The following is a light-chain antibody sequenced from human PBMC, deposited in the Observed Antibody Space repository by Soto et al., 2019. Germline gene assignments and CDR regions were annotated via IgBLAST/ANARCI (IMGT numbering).Light chain of an antibody. CDR3: QKYGSSPLIT. CDR2: DAS. J-gene: IGKJ5*01. CDR1: QSVSSY. Sequence: EIVLTQSPATLSLSPGERATLSCRASQSVSSYLAWYQQKPGQAPRLLIYDASNRATGIPARFSGSGSGTDFTLTISRLEPEDFAVYHCQKYGSSPLITFGQGTRLEIK. V-gene: IGKV3-20*01.